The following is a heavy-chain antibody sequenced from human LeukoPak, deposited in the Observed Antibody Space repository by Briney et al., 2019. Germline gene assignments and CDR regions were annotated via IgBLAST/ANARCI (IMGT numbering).Heavy chain of an antibody. Sequence: PGGSLRLSCAASGFTFSSYEMNWVRQAPGKGLEWVSYISSSGSTIYYADSVKGRFTISRDNAKNSLYLQMNSLRAEDTAVYYCARDPRLFYSGNNYFDYWGQGTLVTVSS. V-gene: IGHV3-48*03. CDR1: GFTFSSYE. CDR3: ARDPRLFYSGNNYFDY. J-gene: IGHJ4*02. CDR2: ISSSGSTI. D-gene: IGHD1-26*01.